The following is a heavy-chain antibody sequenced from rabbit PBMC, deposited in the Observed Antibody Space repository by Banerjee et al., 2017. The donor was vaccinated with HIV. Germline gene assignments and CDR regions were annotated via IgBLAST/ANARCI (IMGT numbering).Heavy chain of an antibody. D-gene: IGHD6-1*01. CDR2: INSNTGNT. J-gene: IGHJ4*01. V-gene: IGHV1S43*01. Sequence: KGLEWIACINSNTGNTVYASWVNGRFTISRSTSLNTVDLKMTSLTVADTATYFCGRDRDGDAGYGSLALWGPGTLVTVS. CDR3: GRDRDGDAGYGSLAL.